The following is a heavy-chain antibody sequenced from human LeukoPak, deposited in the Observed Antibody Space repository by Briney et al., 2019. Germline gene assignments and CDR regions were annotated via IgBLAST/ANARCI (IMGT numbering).Heavy chain of an antibody. V-gene: IGHV3-23*01. Sequence: HPGGSLRLSCAASGFTFSSYAMSWVRQAPGKGLEWVSAISGSGGSTYYADSVKGRFTISRDNSKNTLYLQMNSLRAEDTAVYYCARESEPQVGATPSYYFDYWGQGTLVTVSS. CDR1: GFTFSSYA. D-gene: IGHD1-26*01. CDR2: ISGSGGST. CDR3: ARESEPQVGATPSYYFDY. J-gene: IGHJ4*02.